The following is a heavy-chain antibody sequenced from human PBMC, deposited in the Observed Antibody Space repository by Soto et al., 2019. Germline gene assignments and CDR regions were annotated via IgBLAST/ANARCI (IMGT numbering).Heavy chain of an antibody. Sequence: EVQLVESGGGFIYPGGSLRLSCAASGLTISNAWMNWVRQAPGKGLEWVGRIKTNTEGGTTDYAAAVKGRFTVSRDDSNNTLYLQMTSLKTEDTAVYYCTTGSVEGVWGQGTTVTVSS. J-gene: IGHJ6*02. CDR3: TTGSVEGV. D-gene: IGHD2-15*01. CDR1: GLTISNAW. CDR2: IKTNTEGGTT. V-gene: IGHV3-15*07.